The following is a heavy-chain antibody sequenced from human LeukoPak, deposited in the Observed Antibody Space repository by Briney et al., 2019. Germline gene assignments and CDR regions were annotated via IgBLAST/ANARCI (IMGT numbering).Heavy chain of an antibody. V-gene: IGHV4-30-4*08. D-gene: IGHD4-17*01. J-gene: IGHJ4*02. CDR1: GGSISSGGYY. CDR2: IYYSGST. Sequence: SQTLSLTCTVSGGSISSGGYYWSWIRQPPGKGLEWIGYIYYSGSTYYNPPLKSRVTISVDTSKNQFSLKLSSVTAADTAVYYCAREGYGGNDFDYWGQGTLVTVSS. CDR3: AREGYGGNDFDY.